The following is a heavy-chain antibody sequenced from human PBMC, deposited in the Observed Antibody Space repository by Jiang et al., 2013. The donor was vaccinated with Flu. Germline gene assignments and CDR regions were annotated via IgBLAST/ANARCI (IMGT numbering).Heavy chain of an antibody. D-gene: IGHD6-13*01. CDR1: FSSYT. V-gene: IGHV1-69*04. J-gene: IGHJ4*02. CDR2: IIPILGIA. CDR3: ARDRPHIAAAGTNDY. Sequence: FSSYTISWVRQAPGQGLEWMGRIIPILGIANYAQKFQGRVTITADKSTSTAYMELSSLRSEDTAVYYCARDRPHIAAAGTNDYWGQGTLVTVSS.